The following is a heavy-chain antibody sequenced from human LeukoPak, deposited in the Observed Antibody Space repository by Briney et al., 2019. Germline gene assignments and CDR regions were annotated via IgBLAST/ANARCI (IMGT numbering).Heavy chain of an antibody. Sequence: SETLSLTCSVSGGSVSSGISYWSWIRQPPGKGLEWIGYIYYSGSTNYNPSLKSRVTISVDTSKNQFSLKLSSVTTADTAVYYCARGLHYDTNDHYYYYAMDVWGQGTTVTVSS. CDR1: GGSVSSGISY. CDR2: IYYSGST. CDR3: ARGLHYDTNDHYYYYAMDV. D-gene: IGHD2-8*01. J-gene: IGHJ6*02. V-gene: IGHV4-61*01.